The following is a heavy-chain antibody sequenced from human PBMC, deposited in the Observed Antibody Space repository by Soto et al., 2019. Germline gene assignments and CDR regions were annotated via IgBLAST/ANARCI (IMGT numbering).Heavy chain of an antibody. J-gene: IGHJ6*03. CDR3: ARDRHYYGSGSQLRAESYYYMDV. CDR1: GYAFTDYF. CDR2: IIPILGIT. V-gene: IGHV1-69*04. Sequence: ASVKVSCKASGYAFTDYFLHWVRQAPGQGLEWMGRIIPILGITNYAQKFQGRVTITADKSTSTAYMELSSLRSEDTAVYYCARDRHYYGSGSQLRAESYYYMDVWGKGTMVTVSS. D-gene: IGHD3-10*01.